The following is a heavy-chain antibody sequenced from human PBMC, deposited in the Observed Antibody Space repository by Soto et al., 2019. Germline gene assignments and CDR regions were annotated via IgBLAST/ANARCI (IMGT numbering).Heavy chain of an antibody. CDR2: ISGSGGST. CDR3: AKFLTSSSLVLPFYY. J-gene: IGHJ4*02. V-gene: IGHV3-23*01. CDR1: GVTFSSYA. Sequence: EVQLLESGGGLVQPGGSLRLSCAASGVTFSSYAMSWVRQGPGKGLEWVSAISGSGGSTYYADSVKGRFTISRDNSKNKLYLQMNRLRAEDTAVYYCAKFLTSSSLVLPFYYWGQGTLVTVSS. D-gene: IGHD6-6*01.